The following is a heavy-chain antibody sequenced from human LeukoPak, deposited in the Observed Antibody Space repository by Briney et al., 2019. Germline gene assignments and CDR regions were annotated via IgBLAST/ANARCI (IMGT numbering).Heavy chain of an antibody. V-gene: IGHV3-74*01. Sequence: GGALRLSCAVSVFTFSSYWMHWVRQAPGKGLVWVSRIKSDGSSIVYADSVKGRFTISRDNAKNTLYLQMNSLRAEDTAVYYCARDGYWGGYSRPDYWGQGTPVTVSS. D-gene: IGHD2-15*01. CDR1: VFTFSSYW. CDR3: ARDGYWGGYSRPDY. CDR2: IKSDGSSI. J-gene: IGHJ4*02.